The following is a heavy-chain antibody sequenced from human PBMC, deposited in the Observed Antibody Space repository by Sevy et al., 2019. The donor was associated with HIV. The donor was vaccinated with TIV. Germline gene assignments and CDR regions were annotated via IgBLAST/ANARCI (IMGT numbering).Heavy chain of an antibody. CDR1: GYTFTGYY. Sequence: KVSCKASGYTFTGYYMHWVRQAPGEGVEWMGWINPNSGGTNYAQKFQGRVTMTRDTSISTAYMELSRLRSDDTAVYYSARYYSSGWFYFDYWGQGTLVTVSS. CDR2: INPNSGGT. V-gene: IGHV1-2*02. J-gene: IGHJ4*02. D-gene: IGHD6-19*01. CDR3: ARYYSSGWFYFDY.